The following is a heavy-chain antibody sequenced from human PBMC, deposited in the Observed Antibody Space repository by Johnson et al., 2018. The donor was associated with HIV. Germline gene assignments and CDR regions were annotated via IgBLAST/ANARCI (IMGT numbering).Heavy chain of an antibody. J-gene: IGHJ3*02. CDR3: AKDRTNWGYDAFDS. CDR2: IYSGGST. D-gene: IGHD3-16*01. CDR1: GFTVSSNY. Sequence: VQLVESGGGLVQPGGSLRLSCAASGFTVSSNYMSWLRQAPGKGLEWVSVIYSGGSTYYADSVKGRFTISRDNSKNTLYLQMNSLRAEDTAVYYCAKDRTNWGYDAFDSWGQGKMVTVSS. V-gene: IGHV3-53*01.